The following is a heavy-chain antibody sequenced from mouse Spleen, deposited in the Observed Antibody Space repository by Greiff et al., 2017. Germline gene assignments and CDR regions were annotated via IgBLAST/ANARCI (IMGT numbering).Heavy chain of an antibody. V-gene: IGHV5-17*01. CDR1: GFTFSDYG. CDR3: ARSPKLYYYGSSPGWYFDV. Sequence: EVNVVESGGGLVKPGGSLKLSCAASGFTFSDYGMHWVRQAPEKGLEWVAYISSGSSTIYYADTVKGRFTISRDNAKNTLFLQMTSLRSEDTAMYYCARSPKLYYYGSSPGWYFDVWGTGTTVTVSS. D-gene: IGHD1-1*01. CDR2: ISSGSSTI. J-gene: IGHJ1*03.